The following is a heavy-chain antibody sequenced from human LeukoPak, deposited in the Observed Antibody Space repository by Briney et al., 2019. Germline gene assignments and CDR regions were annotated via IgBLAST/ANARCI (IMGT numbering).Heavy chain of an antibody. Sequence: SETLSLTCAVYGGSFSGYYWSWIRQPPGKGLEWIGEINHSGSTNYNPSLKSRVTISVDTSKNQFPLKLSSVTAADTAVYYCARPLGGYSSGWPTFDYWGQGTLVTVSS. CDR1: GGSFSGYY. CDR3: ARPLGGYSSGWPTFDY. CDR2: INHSGST. D-gene: IGHD6-19*01. J-gene: IGHJ4*02. V-gene: IGHV4-34*01.